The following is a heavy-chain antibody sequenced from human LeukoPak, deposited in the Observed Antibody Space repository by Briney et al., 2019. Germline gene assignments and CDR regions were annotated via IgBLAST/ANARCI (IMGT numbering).Heavy chain of an antibody. Sequence: ASVKVSCKASGYTFTTYYMHWVRQAPGQGLEWMGWIDPNSGGTNYAQKFQGWVTMTRDSSISTAYMELSRLTSDDTAVYYCTRGITMVRGVISFYWGQGTLVTVSS. CDR1: GYTFTTYY. V-gene: IGHV1-2*04. J-gene: IGHJ4*02. CDR3: TRGITMVRGVISFY. D-gene: IGHD3-10*01. CDR2: IDPNSGGT.